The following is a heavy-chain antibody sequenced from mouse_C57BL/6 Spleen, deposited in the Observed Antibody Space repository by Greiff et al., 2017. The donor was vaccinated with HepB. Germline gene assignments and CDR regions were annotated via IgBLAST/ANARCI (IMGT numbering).Heavy chain of an antibody. CDR2: ISSGSSTI. CDR1: GFTFSDYG. Sequence: DVQLVESGGGLVKPGGSLKLSCAASGFTFSDYGMHWVRQAPEKGLEWVAYISSGSSTIYYADTVKGRFTISRDNAKNTLFLQMTSLRSEDTAMYYCARRAVVADWYFDVWGTGTTVTVSS. J-gene: IGHJ1*03. CDR3: ARRAVVADWYFDV. D-gene: IGHD1-1*01. V-gene: IGHV5-17*01.